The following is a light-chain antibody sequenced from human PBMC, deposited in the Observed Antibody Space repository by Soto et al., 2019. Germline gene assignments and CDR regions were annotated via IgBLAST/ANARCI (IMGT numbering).Light chain of an antibody. Sequence: DIQMTQSPSSLSASVGDRVTTTCRASESISSYLNWYQQKAGRAPKVLIYAASTLESGVPSRFSGSGSGTEFTLTISSLQPDDFATYYCQQYSSHDLLTFGGGTKVDIK. V-gene: IGKV1-16*01. CDR1: ESISSY. CDR2: AAS. CDR3: QQYSSHDLLT. J-gene: IGKJ4*01.